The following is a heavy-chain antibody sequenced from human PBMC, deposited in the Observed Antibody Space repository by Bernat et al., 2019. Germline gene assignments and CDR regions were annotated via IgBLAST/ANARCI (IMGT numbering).Heavy chain of an antibody. D-gene: IGHD5-12*01. J-gene: IGHJ4*02. Sequence: QVQLQQWGAGLLKPSATLSLTCAVYGGSFSGYYWSWIRQPPGKGLEWIGEINHSGSTNYNPSLKSRVTITVDTSKNQFSLKLSSVTAADTAVYYCAGARGYSGGSRAFDYWGQGTLVTVSS. CDR1: GGSFSGYY. CDR2: INHSGST. CDR3: AGARGYSGGSRAFDY. V-gene: IGHV4-34*01.